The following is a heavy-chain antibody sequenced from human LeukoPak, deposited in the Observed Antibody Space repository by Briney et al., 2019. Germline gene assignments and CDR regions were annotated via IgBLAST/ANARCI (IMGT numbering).Heavy chain of an antibody. Sequence: GGSLRLSCAASGFTFSSYAMSWVRQAPGKGLEWVSAISGSGGSTYYADSVKGRFTISRDNSKNTLYLQMNSLRAEDTAVYYCAKTVDLNSGYDYPLYFYYYGMDVWGQGTTVTVSS. CDR1: GFTFSSYA. CDR3: AKTVDLNSGYDYPLYFYYYGMDV. D-gene: IGHD5-12*01. V-gene: IGHV3-23*01. J-gene: IGHJ6*02. CDR2: ISGSGGST.